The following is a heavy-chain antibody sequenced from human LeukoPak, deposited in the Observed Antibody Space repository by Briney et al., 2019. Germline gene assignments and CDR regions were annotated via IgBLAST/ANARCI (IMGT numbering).Heavy chain of an antibody. V-gene: IGHV4-61*02. J-gene: IGHJ3*02. CDR2: IYTSGST. CDR3: ARWVTMIVDAFDI. Sequence: PSQTLSLTCTVSGGSISNGSYYWSWIRQPAGKGLEWIGRIYTSGSTNYNPSLKSRVTISVDTPKNQFSLKLSSVTAADTAVYYCARWVTMIVDAFDIWGQGTMVTVSS. CDR1: GGSISNGSYY. D-gene: IGHD3-22*01.